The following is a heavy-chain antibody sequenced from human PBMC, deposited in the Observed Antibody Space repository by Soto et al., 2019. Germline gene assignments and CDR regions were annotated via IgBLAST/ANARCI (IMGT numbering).Heavy chain of an antibody. CDR1: GYTFTNYG. CDR3: ARRGRFAVADTDY. V-gene: IGHV1-18*01. D-gene: IGHD3-3*01. CDR2: ISGYNGNT. J-gene: IGHJ4*02. Sequence: QVQLVQSGVEVKKPGASVRVSCKASGYTFTNYGITWVRQAPGQGLEWLGWISGYNGNTNYAQKFQGRVTMTTDTXTSTAYMDLTSLRYDDTAVYYCARRGRFAVADTDYWGQGTLLTVSS.